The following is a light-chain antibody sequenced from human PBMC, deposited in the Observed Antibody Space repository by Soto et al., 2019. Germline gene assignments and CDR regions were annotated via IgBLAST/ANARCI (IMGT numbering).Light chain of an antibody. CDR2: DAS. CDR1: QNVYTY. Sequence: EIVLTQSPAALSLSPGERATLSCRASQNVYTYLTWYQQKPGQAPRLLIYDASNRATGTPARFSASGSGTDFTLTISSLEPEDFAVYYCKQRTNWPITFGQGTRLEIK. V-gene: IGKV3-11*01. CDR3: KQRTNWPIT. J-gene: IGKJ5*01.